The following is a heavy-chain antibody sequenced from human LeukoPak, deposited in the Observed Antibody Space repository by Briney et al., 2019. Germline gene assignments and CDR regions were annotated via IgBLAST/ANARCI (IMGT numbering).Heavy chain of an antibody. J-gene: IGHJ4*02. D-gene: IGHD6-13*01. Sequence: SETLSLTCTVSGGSISSYYWSWIRQPPGKGLEWIGYIYYSGSTNYNPSLKSRVTISVDTSKNQSSLKLSSVTAADTAVYYCARRNVYSSSWDYFDYWGQGTLVTVSS. CDR2: IYYSGST. CDR1: GGSISSYY. V-gene: IGHV4-59*08. CDR3: ARRNVYSSSWDYFDY.